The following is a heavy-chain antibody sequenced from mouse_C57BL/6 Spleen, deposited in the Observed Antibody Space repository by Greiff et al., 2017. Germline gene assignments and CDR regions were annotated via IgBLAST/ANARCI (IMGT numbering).Heavy chain of an antibody. J-gene: IGHJ2*01. Sequence: VQLQQPGAELVRPGSSVKLSCKASGYTFTSYWMHWVKQRPIQGLEWIGNIDPSDSETHYNQKFKDKATLTVDKSSSTAYMQLSSLTSEHSAVYYCARTTVVAPLDYWGQGTTLTVSS. CDR2: IDPSDSET. D-gene: IGHD1-1*01. CDR3: ARTTVVAPLDY. CDR1: GYTFTSYW. V-gene: IGHV1-52*01.